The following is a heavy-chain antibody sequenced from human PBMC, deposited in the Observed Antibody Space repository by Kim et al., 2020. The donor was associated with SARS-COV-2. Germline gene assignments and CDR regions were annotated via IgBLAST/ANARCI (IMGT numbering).Heavy chain of an antibody. CDR1: GYTFTSYG. D-gene: IGHD2-2*01. J-gene: IGHJ4*03. CDR2: ISAYNGNT. Sequence: ASVKVSCKASGYTFTSYGINWVRQAPGQGLEWMGWISAYNGNTNYAQKLQGRVTMTTDTSTSTAYMELSSLRSDDTAVYYCARDYGSSTSCYCDYWGQGTLGTVSS. CDR3: ARDYGSSTSCYCDY. V-gene: IGHV1-18*01.